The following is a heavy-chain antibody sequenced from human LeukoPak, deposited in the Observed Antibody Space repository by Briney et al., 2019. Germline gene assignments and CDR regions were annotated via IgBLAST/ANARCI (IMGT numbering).Heavy chain of an antibody. J-gene: IGHJ4*02. CDR1: GFTFSSST. V-gene: IGHV3-21*01. CDR3: ARSLEVGG. CDR2: ISSTSTSI. Sequence: GGSLRLSCAASGFTFSSSTMNWVRQAPGKGLEWVSSISSTSTSINYADSVRGRFTISRDNAKNSLYLQMSGLRAEDTAVYYCARSLEVGGWGQGTLVTVSS.